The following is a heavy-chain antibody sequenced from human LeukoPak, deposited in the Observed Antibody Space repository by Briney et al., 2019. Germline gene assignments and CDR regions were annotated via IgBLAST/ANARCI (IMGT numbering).Heavy chain of an antibody. Sequence: ASVKVSCKASGYTLTAYYIYWVRQAPGQGIEWMGQINPNSGGTDYAQNFQGRVTITRDTAISTAYMELIRLRSDHTAVYYCARGYCSGGTCYLVENWLDPWGQGTLVTVSS. J-gene: IGHJ5*02. CDR1: GYTLTAYY. D-gene: IGHD2-15*01. CDR3: ARGYCSGGTCYLVENWLDP. CDR2: INPNSGGT. V-gene: IGHV1-2*06.